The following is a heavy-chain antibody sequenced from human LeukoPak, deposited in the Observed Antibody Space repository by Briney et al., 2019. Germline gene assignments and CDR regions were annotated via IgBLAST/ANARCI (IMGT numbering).Heavy chain of an antibody. J-gene: IGHJ6*03. CDR2: IGTTGDT. Sequence: GGSLRLSCAASGFTFTTYDMHWVRQATGEGLEWVSAIGTTGDTYYPGSVKGRFTISRENAKNSLYLQMNSLRAGDTAVYYCARDRGGGHMDVWGKGTTVTISS. D-gene: IGHD2-15*01. CDR1: GFTFTTYD. V-gene: IGHV3-13*01. CDR3: ARDRGGGHMDV.